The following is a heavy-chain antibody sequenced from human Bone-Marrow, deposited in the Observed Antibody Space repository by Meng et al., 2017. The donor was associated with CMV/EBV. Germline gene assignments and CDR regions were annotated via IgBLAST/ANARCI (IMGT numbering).Heavy chain of an antibody. D-gene: IGHD3-10*01. Sequence: GESLKISCAASGFTFSSYSMNWVRQAPGKGLEWVSSISSSSSYIYYADSVKGRFTISRDNAKNSLYLQMNSLRAEDTAVYYCARGQRAVRGVDAFDIWGQGTTVTVSS. J-gene: IGHJ3*02. V-gene: IGHV3-21*01. CDR3: ARGQRAVRGVDAFDI. CDR1: GFTFSSYS. CDR2: ISSSSSYI.